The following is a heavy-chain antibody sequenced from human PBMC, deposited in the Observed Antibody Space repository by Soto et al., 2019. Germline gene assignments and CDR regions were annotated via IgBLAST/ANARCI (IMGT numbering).Heavy chain of an antibody. Sequence: EVQLVESGGDLVQPGGSLRLSCAASGFTFSSYWMHWVRQAPGEGLVWVSRIHSDGSSANYADSVKGRFTISRDNAQNTLYLQKNSVRDEGTGVYHSARGGRGSYSLDYWGQGTLVIVSS. CDR1: GFTFSSYW. D-gene: IGHD2-15*01. CDR3: ARGGRGSYSLDY. CDR2: IHSDGSSA. V-gene: IGHV3-74*01. J-gene: IGHJ4*02.